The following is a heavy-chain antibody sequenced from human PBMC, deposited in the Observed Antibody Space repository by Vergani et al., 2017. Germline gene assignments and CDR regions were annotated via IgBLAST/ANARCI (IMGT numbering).Heavy chain of an antibody. V-gene: IGHV4-61*02. Sequence: QVQLQESGPGLVKPSQTLSLTCTVSGGSINSHNYYWSWIRQPAGKGLEWIGRIHTSGSTNYNPSLKSRVTMSEDTSKNQFSLNLTSVTAADTAVYFCAGGSCLGGSCYKPLFDYWRQGVLVTVSS. J-gene: IGHJ4*02. D-gene: IGHD2-15*01. CDR1: GGSINSHNYY. CDR2: IHTSGST. CDR3: AGGSCLGGSCYKPLFDY.